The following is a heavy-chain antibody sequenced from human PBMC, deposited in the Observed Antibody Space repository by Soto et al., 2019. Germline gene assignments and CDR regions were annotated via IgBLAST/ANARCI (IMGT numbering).Heavy chain of an antibody. V-gene: IGHV1-2*02. CDR1: GYNLGAHY. D-gene: IGHD2-15*01. Sequence: QEQLVQSGAEIKQPGASVKVSCKASGYNLGAHYTYWVRQAPGRGFEWLGSMNPITGDTDYEEKFRGRITMTRDTSIGTAYMELRRLRSDDSAVYYCARGRDAASQFPSPHGMDVWGQGTTVSVSS. J-gene: IGHJ6*02. CDR3: ARGRDAASQFPSPHGMDV. CDR2: MNPITGDT.